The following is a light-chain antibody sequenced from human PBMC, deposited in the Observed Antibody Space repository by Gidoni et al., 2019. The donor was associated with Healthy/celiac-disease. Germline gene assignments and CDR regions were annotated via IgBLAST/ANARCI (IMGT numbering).Light chain of an antibody. CDR1: QSLLHSNGYNY. J-gene: IGKJ4*01. CDR3: MQALQTRLT. CDR2: LGS. Sequence: DVVMAQSPLSLPVTPGEPASISCRSSQSLLHSNGYNYLDWYLQKPGQSPQLLIYLGSNRAAGVPDRFSGSGSGTDFTLKISRVEVEDVGVYYCMQALQTRLTFXGXTKVEIK. V-gene: IGKV2-28*01.